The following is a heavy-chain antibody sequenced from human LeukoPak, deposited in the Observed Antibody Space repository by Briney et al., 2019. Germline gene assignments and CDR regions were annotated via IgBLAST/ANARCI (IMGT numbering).Heavy chain of an antibody. CDR3: ARVRGSSWSRYYYYYYYMDV. CDR2: INPNRGGT. J-gene: IGHJ6*03. D-gene: IGHD6-13*01. Sequence: ASVKVSCKASGYTFTGYYMHWVRQAPGQGLEWMGWINPNRGGTNYAQKFQGRVTMTRDTSISTAYMELSSLRSEDTAVYYCARVRGSSWSRYYYYYYYMDVWGKGTTVTISS. V-gene: IGHV1-2*02. CDR1: GYTFTGYY.